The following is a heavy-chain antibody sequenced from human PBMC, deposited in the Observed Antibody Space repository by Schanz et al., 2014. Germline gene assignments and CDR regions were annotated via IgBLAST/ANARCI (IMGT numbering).Heavy chain of an antibody. CDR3: ARVGSSSSTADFDH. D-gene: IGHD6-6*01. CDR2: INTYNGNT. J-gene: IGHJ4*02. CDR1: GYTFTFTTYG. V-gene: IGHV1-18*01. Sequence: QVQLVQSGGEVKKPGASVKVSCKASGYTFTFTTYGISWVRQVPGQGLEWMGWINTYNGNTNYAQKFQGRVTMTTDTSTSAAYMELRSLRSDDTAVYYCARVGSSSSTADFDHWGQGTLVTVS.